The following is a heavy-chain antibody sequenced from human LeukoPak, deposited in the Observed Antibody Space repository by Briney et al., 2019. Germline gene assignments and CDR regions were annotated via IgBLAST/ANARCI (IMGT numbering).Heavy chain of an antibody. V-gene: IGHV1-18*04. CDR2: ISAYNGNT. J-gene: IGHJ1*01. CDR3: ARGTPDYYGSGSYYKRGDFQH. Sequence: ASVKVSCKASGYTFTGYYMHWVRQAPGQGLEWMGWISAYNGNTKYAQKLQGRVTMTTDTSTSTAYMELRSLRSDDTAVYYCARGTPDYYGSGSYYKRGDFQHWGQGTLVTVSS. CDR1: GYTFTGYY. D-gene: IGHD3-10*01.